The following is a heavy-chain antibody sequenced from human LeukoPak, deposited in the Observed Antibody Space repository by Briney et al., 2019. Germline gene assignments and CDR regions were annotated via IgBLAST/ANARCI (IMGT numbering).Heavy chain of an antibody. CDR1: GYTFTSYG. V-gene: IGHV1-18*01. D-gene: IGHD2-8*02. CDR2: ISAYNGNT. CDR3: ARDRHCTGGVCDSSGEGEFDY. J-gene: IGHJ4*02. Sequence: ASVKVSCKASGYTFTSYGISWVRQAPGQGLEWMGWISAYNGNTNYAQKLQGRVTMTTDTSTSTAYMELRSLRSDDTAVYYCARDRHCTGGVCDSSGEGEFDYWGQGTLVTVSS.